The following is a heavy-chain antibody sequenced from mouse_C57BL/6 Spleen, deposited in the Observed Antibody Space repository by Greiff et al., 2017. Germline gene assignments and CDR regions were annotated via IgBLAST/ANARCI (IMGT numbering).Heavy chain of an antibody. J-gene: IGHJ1*03. Sequence: QVQLQQSGAELVRPGASVTLSCKASGYTFTDYEMHWVKQTPVHGLEWIGAIDPETGGTAYNQKFKGKAILTADKSSSTAYMELRSLTSEDSAVYYCSGFWYWYFDVWGTGTTVTVSS. D-gene: IGHD2-2*01. CDR1: GYTFTDYE. CDR3: SGFWYWYFDV. CDR2: IDPETGGT. V-gene: IGHV1-15*01.